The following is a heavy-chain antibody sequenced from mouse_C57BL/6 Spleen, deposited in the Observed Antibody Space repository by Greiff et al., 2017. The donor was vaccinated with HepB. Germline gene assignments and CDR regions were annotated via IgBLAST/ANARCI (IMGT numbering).Heavy chain of an antibody. J-gene: IGHJ1*03. CDR2: IDPSDSET. D-gene: IGHD1-1*01. CDR3: ARSPYYGSSYEYFDV. CDR1: GYTFTSYW. V-gene: IGHV1-52*01. Sequence: QVQLQQPGAELVMPGSSVKLSCKASGYTFTSYWMHWVKQRPIQGLEWIGNIDPSDSETHYNQKFKDKATLTVDKSSSTAYMQLSSLTSEDSAVYYCARSPYYGSSYEYFDVWGTGTTVTVSS.